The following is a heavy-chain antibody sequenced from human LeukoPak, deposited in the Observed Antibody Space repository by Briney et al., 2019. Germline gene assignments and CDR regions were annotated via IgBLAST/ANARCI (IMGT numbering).Heavy chain of an antibody. J-gene: IGHJ4*02. V-gene: IGHV3-21*04. CDR2: ISSSSSYI. D-gene: IGHD3-10*01. CDR1: GVTFSGYS. Sequence: GGSQRLSCAASGVTFSGYSMNCVRQAPGKGLEWVSSISSSSSYIYYADSVKGRFTISRDNAKNSLYLQMNSLRAEDAAAYYCVRARGAGPGAHFDYWGQGTLVTVSS. CDR3: VRARGAGPGAHFDY.